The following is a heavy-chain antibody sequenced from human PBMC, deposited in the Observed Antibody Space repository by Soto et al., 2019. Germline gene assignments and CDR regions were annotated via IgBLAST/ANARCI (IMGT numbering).Heavy chain of an antibody. J-gene: IGHJ4*02. CDR3: ARAMGHRGGSAGFDY. Sequence: GASVKVSCKASGDTFTAYYIHWVRQAPGQGFEWMGWIIPKSGGTKYPQKFQGRVTMTRDTSLSTVYMMLTRLTSDDMVVYYCARAMGHRGGSAGFDYWGQGTLVTVSS. CDR2: IIPKSGGT. CDR1: GDTFTAYY. V-gene: IGHV1-2*02. D-gene: IGHD1-26*01.